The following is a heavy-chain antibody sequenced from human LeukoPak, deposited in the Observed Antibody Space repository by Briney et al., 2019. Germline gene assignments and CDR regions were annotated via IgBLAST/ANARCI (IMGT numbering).Heavy chain of an antibody. CDR3: ARVGDSSGYYSYYYYYGMDV. CDR2: MNPNSGNT. CDR1: GYTFTSYD. Sequence: GASVKVSCKASGYTFTSYDINWVRQATGQGLEWMGWMNPNSGNTGYAQKFQGRVTMTRNTSISTAYMELSSLRSEDTAAYYCARVGDSSGYYSYYYYYGMDVWGQGTTVTVSS. D-gene: IGHD3-22*01. V-gene: IGHV1-8*01. J-gene: IGHJ6*02.